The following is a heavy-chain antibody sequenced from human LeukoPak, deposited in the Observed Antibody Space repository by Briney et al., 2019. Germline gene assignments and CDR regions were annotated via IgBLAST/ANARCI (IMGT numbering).Heavy chain of an antibody. Sequence: GESLKISCHASGYNFTRYWIGWVRQMPGKGLEWMGLLYPRDSDTRYSPSFQGQVTFSADNSINTAYLQWSSLRASDTAIYYCARQMGVASRKNYFDSWGQGTLVTVSA. CDR2: LYPRDSDT. V-gene: IGHV5-51*01. CDR3: ARQMGVASRKNYFDS. D-gene: IGHD5-12*01. CDR1: GYNFTRYW. J-gene: IGHJ4*02.